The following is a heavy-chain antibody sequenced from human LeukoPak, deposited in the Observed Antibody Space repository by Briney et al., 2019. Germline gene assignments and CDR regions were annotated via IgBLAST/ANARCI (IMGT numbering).Heavy chain of an antibody. Sequence: GGSLRLSCAASGLTFSSYGMHWVRQAPGKGLEWVAVIGYDGSDIYYADSVKGRFTISRDNAKNSLYLQMNSLRAEDTAVYYCARDNGDSPFDYWGQGTLVTVSS. CDR1: GLTFSSYG. D-gene: IGHD4-17*01. J-gene: IGHJ4*02. V-gene: IGHV3-33*01. CDR2: IGYDGSDI. CDR3: ARDNGDSPFDY.